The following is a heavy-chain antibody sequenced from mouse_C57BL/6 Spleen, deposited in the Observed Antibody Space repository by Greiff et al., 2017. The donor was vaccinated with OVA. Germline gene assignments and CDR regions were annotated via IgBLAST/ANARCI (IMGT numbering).Heavy chain of an antibody. CDR1: GFTFSSYG. J-gene: IGHJ2*01. V-gene: IGHV5-6*01. CDR2: ISSGGSYT. CDR3: ATILDYFDY. Sequence: DVHLVESGGDLVKPGGSLKLSCAASGFTFSSYGMSWVRQTPDKRLEWVATISSGGSYTYYPDSVKGRFTISRDNAKNTLYLQMSSLKSEDTAMYYCATILDYFDYWGQGTTLTVSS.